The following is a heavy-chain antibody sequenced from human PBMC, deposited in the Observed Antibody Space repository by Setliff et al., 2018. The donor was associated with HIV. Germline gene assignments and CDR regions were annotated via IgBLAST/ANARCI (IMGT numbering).Heavy chain of an antibody. D-gene: IGHD4-17*01. V-gene: IGHV4-38-2*01. CDR1: GYSIGSGSF. CDR2: IPHNGGT. J-gene: IGHJ4*02. CDR3: ARYSTLTTNFDY. Sequence: PSETLSLTCAVSGYSIGSGSFWGWIRQPPGKGLEWIATIPHNGGTYYNPDPSLTGRVTISVDTSKNQFSLKLAFVTAADTAVYYCARYSTLTTNFDYWGQGTLVTVS.